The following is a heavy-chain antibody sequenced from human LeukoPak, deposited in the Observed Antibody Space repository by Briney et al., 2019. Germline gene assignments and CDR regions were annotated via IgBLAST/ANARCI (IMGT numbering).Heavy chain of an antibody. CDR2: IYTSGST. CDR1: GGSISSYY. V-gene: IGHV4-4*07. Sequence: ASETLSLTCTVSGGSISSYYWSWIRQPPGKGLEWIGCIYTSGSTNYNPSLKSRVTISVDTSNNQFSLKLSSVTAADTAVYYCARGRAVAGGIDYWGQGSLVTVCS. CDR3: ARGRAVAGGIDY. J-gene: IGHJ4*02. D-gene: IGHD6-19*01.